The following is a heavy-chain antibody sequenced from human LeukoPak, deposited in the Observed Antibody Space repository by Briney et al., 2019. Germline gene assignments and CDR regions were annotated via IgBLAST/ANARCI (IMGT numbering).Heavy chain of an antibody. CDR3: ARVRGYYDSSGYYYFDY. V-gene: IGHV1-2*02. CDR1: GYTFTGYY. D-gene: IGHD3-22*01. J-gene: IGHJ4*02. CDR2: INPNSGGT. Sequence: ASVKVSCKASGYTFTGYYMHWVRQAPGQGLEWMGWINPNSGGTNYAQKFQGRVTMTRDTSISTAYMELSRLRSDDTAVYYCARVRGYYDSSGYYYFDYWGQGTLVTVSS.